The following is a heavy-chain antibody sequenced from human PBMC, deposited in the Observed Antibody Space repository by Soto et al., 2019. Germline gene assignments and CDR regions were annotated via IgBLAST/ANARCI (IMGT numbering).Heavy chain of an antibody. J-gene: IGHJ6*02. Sequence: GGSLRHSCAASGGTRISYDIRWVRQATGEGLAWVSGIDSGGSTYYADSVKGRFTISRDNSKSTLYLQMNSLRAEDTALYYCAKGRSYYYYYGVDVWGQGTTVTVSS. V-gene: IGHV3-23*01. CDR2: IDSGGST. CDR1: GGTRISYD. CDR3: AKGRSYYYYYGVDV.